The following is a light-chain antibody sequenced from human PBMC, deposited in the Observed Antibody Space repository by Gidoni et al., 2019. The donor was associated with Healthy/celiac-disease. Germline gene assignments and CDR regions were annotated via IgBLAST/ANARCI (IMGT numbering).Light chain of an antibody. CDR3: QQYNGYYT. J-gene: IGKJ2*01. V-gene: IGKV1-5*01. Sequence: DIQMTQSPSTLSAAIGDRVTITCRASQSISSWLAWYQQKPGKAPKLLIYDASSLEGGVPLRFSGSGSGTEFTLTISSLQPDDFATYYCQQYNGYYTFGQGTKLEIK. CDR1: QSISSW. CDR2: DAS.